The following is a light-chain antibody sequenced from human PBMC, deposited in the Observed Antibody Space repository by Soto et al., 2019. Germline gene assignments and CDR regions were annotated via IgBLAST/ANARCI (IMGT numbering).Light chain of an antibody. Sequence: EIVLSQSPGTLSLSPGERATPSCRASQSVSNKYLAWYTTTPGQAPRLLIYGASNRATGIPDRFSGSGSGKDFTLTISRLEPEDFAVYDCQQYGSSPVAFGQGTKVDI. V-gene: IGKV3-20*01. CDR3: QQYGSSPVA. CDR1: QSVSNKY. CDR2: GAS. J-gene: IGKJ1*01.